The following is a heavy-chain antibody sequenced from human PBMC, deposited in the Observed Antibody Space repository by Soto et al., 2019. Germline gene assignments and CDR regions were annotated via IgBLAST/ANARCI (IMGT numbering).Heavy chain of an antibody. Sequence: QVQLQESGPGLVKPPETLSLTCTVSVSGGSVSTGVHYWSWIRQPPGKGLEWIGYIYYSGSTNYNPSLKSRVTISVDTSKNQFSLKLTSVTAADTAVYYCARGYYTSWYWFDRWGRGTLVTVSS. CDR1: GGSVSTGVHY. CDR3: ARGYYTSWYWFDR. J-gene: IGHJ2*01. CDR2: IYYSGST. D-gene: IGHD6-13*01. V-gene: IGHV4-61*08.